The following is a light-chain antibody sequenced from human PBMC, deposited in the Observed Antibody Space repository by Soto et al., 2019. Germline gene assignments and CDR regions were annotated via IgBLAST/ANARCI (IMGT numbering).Light chain of an antibody. CDR1: SSDVGAYNY. J-gene: IGLJ2*01. CDR2: DVN. Sequence: QSALTQPPSVSGSPGQSIATSCIGTSSDVGAYNYVSWYQQHPGKAPKLVIYDVNNRPSGVSNRFSGSKSGNTAALTISRLQAEDEADYYCGSYTTSGSVVFGGGTKVTVL. CDR3: GSYTTSGSVV. V-gene: IGLV2-14*03.